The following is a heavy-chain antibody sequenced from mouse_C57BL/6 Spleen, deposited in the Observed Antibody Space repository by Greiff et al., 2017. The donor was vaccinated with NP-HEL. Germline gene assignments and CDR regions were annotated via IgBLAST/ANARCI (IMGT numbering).Heavy chain of an antibody. CDR2: IYPSDSET. CDR3: ARNAFYYYGSSSYYAMDY. CDR1: GYTFTSYW. D-gene: IGHD1-1*01. V-gene: IGHV1-61*01. J-gene: IGHJ4*01. Sequence: QVQLQQPGAELVRPGSSVKLSCKASGYTFTSYWMDWVKQRPGQGLEWIGNIYPSDSETHYNQKFKDKATLTVDKSSSTAYMQLSSLTSDDSAVYYCARNAFYYYGSSSYYAMDYWGQGTSVTVSS.